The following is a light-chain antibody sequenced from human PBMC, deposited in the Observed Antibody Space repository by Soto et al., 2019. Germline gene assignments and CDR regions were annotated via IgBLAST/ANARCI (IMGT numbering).Light chain of an antibody. J-gene: IGLJ1*01. CDR3: SSYTSSSADV. CDR2: EVS. Sequence: QSVLTQPAAESGSPGQSVTISCTGTSSDVGGYNYVSWYQQHPGKAPKLMIYEVSNRPSGVSNRFSGSKSGNTASLTISGLQAEDEADYYCSSYTSSSADVFGTGTKVTVL. V-gene: IGLV2-14*01. CDR1: SSDVGGYNY.